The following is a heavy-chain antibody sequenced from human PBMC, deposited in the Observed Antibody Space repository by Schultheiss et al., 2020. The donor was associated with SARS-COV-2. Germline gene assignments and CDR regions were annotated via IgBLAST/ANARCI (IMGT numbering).Heavy chain of an antibody. D-gene: IGHD3-22*01. J-gene: IGHJ4*02. V-gene: IGHV3-30*18. CDR3: AKDRESAKGGILGITMIVVVPYYFDY. CDR2: ISYDGSNK. CDR1: GFTFSSYG. Sequence: GGSLRLSCAASGFTFSSYGMHWVRQAPGKGLEWVAVISYDGSNKYYADSVKGRFTISRDNSKNTLYLQMNSLRAEDTAVYYCAKDRESAKGGILGITMIVVVPYYFDYWGQGTLVTVSS.